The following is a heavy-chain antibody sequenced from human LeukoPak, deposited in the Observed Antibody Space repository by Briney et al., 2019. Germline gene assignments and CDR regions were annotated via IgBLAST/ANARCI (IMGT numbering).Heavy chain of an antibody. CDR2: IYPSDGST. CDR3: ARDQEAFDY. Sequence: ASVKVSCKASGYSFSSNYIHWVRQAPGQGLEWMGMIYPSDGSTSYAQKFQGRVTVTRDTSTSTVHMELSGLRSEDTAVYYCARDQEAFDYWGQGTLVTVSS. J-gene: IGHJ4*02. V-gene: IGHV1-46*01. CDR1: GYSFSSNY.